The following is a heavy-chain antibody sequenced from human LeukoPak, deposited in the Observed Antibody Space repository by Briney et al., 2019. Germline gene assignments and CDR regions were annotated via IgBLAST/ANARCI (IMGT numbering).Heavy chain of an antibody. V-gene: IGHV3-23*01. D-gene: IGHD3-3*01. CDR3: ARDDQGSTYYDFWSGYYHP. CDR2: ISGSGFT. Sequence: QPGGSLRLSCAASGFTFSSYAMSWVRQAPGKGLEWVSAISGSGFTYYADSVKGRFTISRDNSKNTLYLQMNSLRAEDTAVYYCARDDQGSTYYDFWSGYYHPWGQGTLVTVSS. J-gene: IGHJ5*02. CDR1: GFTFSSYA.